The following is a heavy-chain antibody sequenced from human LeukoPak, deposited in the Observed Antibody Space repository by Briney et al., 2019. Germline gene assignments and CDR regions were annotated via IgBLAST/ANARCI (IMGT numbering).Heavy chain of an antibody. CDR1: GGSISSSNW. D-gene: IGHD3-22*01. J-gene: IGHJ4*02. CDR2: IYHSGST. Sequence: SGTLSLTCAVSGGSISSSNWWSWVRQPPGKGLEWIGEIYHSGSTNYNPSLKSRVTISVDKSKNQFSLKLSSVTAADTAVYYCARDYYDSSGYQYLDYWGQGTLVTVSS. V-gene: IGHV4-4*02. CDR3: ARDYYDSSGYQYLDY.